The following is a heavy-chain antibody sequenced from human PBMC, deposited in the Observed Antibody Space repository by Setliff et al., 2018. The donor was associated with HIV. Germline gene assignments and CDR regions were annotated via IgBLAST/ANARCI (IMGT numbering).Heavy chain of an antibody. CDR1: GDSVSSRSYY. J-gene: IGHJ6*03. D-gene: IGHD1-26*01. CDR3: ARAMGANWSYYYYMDV. Sequence: SETLSLTCSVSGDSVSSRSYYWGWIRQPPGKGLEWIGSIYSSGSTYYNPSLKSRVTISVDTSKKQFSLKLNSVTAADTAVYYCARAMGANWSYYYYMDVWGKGTTVTVSS. V-gene: IGHV4-39*07. CDR2: IYSSGST.